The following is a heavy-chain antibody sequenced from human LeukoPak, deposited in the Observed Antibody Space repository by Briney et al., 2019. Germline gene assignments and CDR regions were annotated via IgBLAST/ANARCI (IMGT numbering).Heavy chain of an antibody. CDR3: AKAGPEWSVLDY. D-gene: IGHD3-3*01. Sequence: GRTLRLSCAASGFTFSSTGMHWVRQAPAKGLEWVAVIRFDATSEYYADSVRGRFTISRDISSNTLSLQMNSLRTEDTAMYYCAKAGPEWSVLDYWGQGTLVTVSS. V-gene: IGHV3-30*02. CDR1: GFTFSSTG. J-gene: IGHJ4*02. CDR2: IRFDATSE.